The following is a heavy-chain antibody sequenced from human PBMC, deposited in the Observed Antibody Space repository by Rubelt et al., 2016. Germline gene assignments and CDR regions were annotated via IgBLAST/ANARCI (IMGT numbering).Heavy chain of an antibody. Sequence: GFTLNNYWMHWVRQAPGKGLVWVSEIKYDGSATNYADSVKGRFTIPRDNSMNTVYLQMNSLRTEDTAVFYCARDGGSTGVNNWLDSWGQGTLVIVSS. CDR3: ARDGGSTGVNNWLDS. J-gene: IGHJ5*01. D-gene: IGHD2-2*01. V-gene: IGHV3-74*01. CDR2: IKYDGSAT. CDR1: GFTLNNYW.